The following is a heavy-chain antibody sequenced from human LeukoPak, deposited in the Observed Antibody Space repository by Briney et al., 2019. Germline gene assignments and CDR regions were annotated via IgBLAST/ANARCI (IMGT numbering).Heavy chain of an antibody. CDR2: INPAGSDT. D-gene: IGHD6-25*01. Sequence: PGGSMRLSCEASGFTFSSHWMGWVRQAPGKGLEWVANINPAGSDTYYVDSVKGRFTISRDNAKKSTFLQMNSLRVEETALYYCMKWGSAADIRDWGQGTLVTVSS. CDR1: GFTFSSHW. V-gene: IGHV3-7*03. J-gene: IGHJ4*02. CDR3: MKWGSAADIRD.